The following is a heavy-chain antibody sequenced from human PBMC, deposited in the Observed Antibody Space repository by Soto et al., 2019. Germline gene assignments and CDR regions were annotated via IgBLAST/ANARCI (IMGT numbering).Heavy chain of an antibody. V-gene: IGHV5-51*01. CDR3: ARQGVLGDILTGYYDWFDP. CDR2: IYPGDSDT. CDR1: GYSFTSYW. Sequence: GESLKISCKGSGYSFTSYWIGWVRQMPGKGLEWMGIIYPGDSDTRYSPSFQGQVTISADKSISTAYLQWSSLKASDTAMYYCARQGVLGDILTGYYDWFDPWGQGTLVTVSS. J-gene: IGHJ5*02. D-gene: IGHD3-9*01.